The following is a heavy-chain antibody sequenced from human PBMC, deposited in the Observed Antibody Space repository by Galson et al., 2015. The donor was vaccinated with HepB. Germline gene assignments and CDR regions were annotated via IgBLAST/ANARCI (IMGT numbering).Heavy chain of an antibody. V-gene: IGHV1-69*13. CDR1: GGTFSSYA. D-gene: IGHD3-16*01. J-gene: IGHJ4*02. CDR3: ARDRITRDYVWGSYPSLYSFDY. CDR2: IIPIFGTA. Sequence: SVKVSCKASGGTFSSYAISWVRQAPGQGLEWMGGIIPIFGTANYAQKFQGRVTITADESTSTAYMELSSLRSEDTAVYYCARDRITRDYVWGSYPSLYSFDYWGQGTLVTVSS.